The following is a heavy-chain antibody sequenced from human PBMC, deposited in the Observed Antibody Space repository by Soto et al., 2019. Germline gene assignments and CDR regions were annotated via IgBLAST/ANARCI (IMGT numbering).Heavy chain of an antibody. J-gene: IGHJ5*02. D-gene: IGHD2-8*02. CDR3: TMDLVLEPGP. V-gene: IGHV3-7*04. CDR2: ISPDGSEE. CDR1: GFTFSGYW. Sequence: EVQLVESGGGLVQPGGSLRLSCAASGFTFSGYWMTWVRQAPGKGLEGVANISPDGSEEYYVDSVKGRFTISRDNAKNSVYLQIDSLRGEDTVLYYCTMDLVLEPGPWGQGTQVTVSS.